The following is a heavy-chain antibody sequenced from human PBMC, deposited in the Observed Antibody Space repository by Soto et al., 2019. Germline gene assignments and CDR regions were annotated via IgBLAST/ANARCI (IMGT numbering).Heavy chain of an antibody. D-gene: IGHD6-19*01. J-gene: IGHJ4*02. V-gene: IGHV1-3*01. Sequence: QVPLVQSGAEVKKPGASVKVSCKASGYTFTSYAMHWVRQAPGQRLEWMGWINAGNGNTKYSQKFQGRVTITRDTSASTAYMELSSLRSEDTAVYYCARGIAVAGRIFDYWGQGTLVTVSS. CDR3: ARGIAVAGRIFDY. CDR2: INAGNGNT. CDR1: GYTFTSYA.